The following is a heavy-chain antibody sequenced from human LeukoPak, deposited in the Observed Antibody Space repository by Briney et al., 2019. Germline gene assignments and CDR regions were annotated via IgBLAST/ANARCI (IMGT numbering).Heavy chain of an antibody. CDR3: ARQVESGWYRGIRFDP. V-gene: IGHV4-39*01. CDR1: GGSISSSSYY. D-gene: IGHD6-19*01. J-gene: IGHJ5*02. Sequence: SETLSLTCTVSGGSISSSSYYWGWIRQPPGKGLEWIGSIYYSGSTYYNPSLKSRVTISVDTSKNQFSLKLSSVTAADTAVYYCARQVESGWYRGIRFDPWGQGTLVTVSS. CDR2: IYYSGST.